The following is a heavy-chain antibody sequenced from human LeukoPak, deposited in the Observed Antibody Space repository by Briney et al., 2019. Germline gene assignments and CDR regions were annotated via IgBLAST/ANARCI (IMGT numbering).Heavy chain of an antibody. D-gene: IGHD3-3*01. J-gene: IGHJ4*02. CDR2: IQYDGSNQ. CDR3: AKDSGDFGRFLEWLLLSYFDY. V-gene: IGHV3-30*02. CDR1: GFTFSTYG. Sequence: PGGSLRLSCAASGFTFSTYGMHWVRQAPGKGLEWVAYIQYDGSNQQCADSVKGRFTISRDNSKNTLYLQMNSLRAEDTAVYYCAKDSGDFGRFLEWLLLSYFDYWGQGTLVTVSS.